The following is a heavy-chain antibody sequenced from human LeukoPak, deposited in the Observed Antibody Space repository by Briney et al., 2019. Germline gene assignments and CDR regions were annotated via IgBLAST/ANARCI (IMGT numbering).Heavy chain of an antibody. CDR1: GGSITSYY. CDR3: ARRGGSPLGAFDI. D-gene: IGHD1-26*01. V-gene: IGHV4-59*08. Sequence: PSETLSLTCAVSGGSITSYYWSWIRQPPGKGLEWIGYIYYSDSANYNPSLKSRVTISVDTSKNQFSLEVTSVTAADTAVYYCARRGGSPLGAFDIWSQGTMVTVSS. J-gene: IGHJ3*02. CDR2: IYYSDSA.